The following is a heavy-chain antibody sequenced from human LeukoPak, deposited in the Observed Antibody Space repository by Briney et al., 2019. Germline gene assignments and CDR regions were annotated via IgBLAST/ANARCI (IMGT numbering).Heavy chain of an antibody. CDR2: IGTAGDT. CDR1: GFTFSSYD. J-gene: IGHJ4*02. V-gene: IGHV3-13*01. CDR3: ARDKGTSYLSSFDY. Sequence: GGSLRLSCAASGFTFSSYDMHWVRHATGKGLEWVSAIGTAGDTYYPGSVKGRFTISRDNSKNTLYLQMNSLRAADTAVYYCARDKGTSYLSSFDYWGQGTLVTVSS. D-gene: IGHD6-6*01.